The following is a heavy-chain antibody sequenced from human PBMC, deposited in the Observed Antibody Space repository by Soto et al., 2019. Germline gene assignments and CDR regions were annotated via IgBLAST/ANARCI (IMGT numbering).Heavy chain of an antibody. J-gene: IGHJ5*02. CDR3: ARERPDGCRLDP. D-gene: IGHD6-19*01. V-gene: IGHV4-30-4*01. Sequence: QVQLQESGPGLVKPSQTLSLTCTVSGGSISSGDYYWSWIRQPPGKGLEWIGYIYYSGSTYYNPPLKSRVXXXVXXSKNQFSLRLSSVTAADTAVYYCARERPDGCRLDPWGQGTLVTVSS. CDR2: IYYSGST. CDR1: GGSISSGDYY.